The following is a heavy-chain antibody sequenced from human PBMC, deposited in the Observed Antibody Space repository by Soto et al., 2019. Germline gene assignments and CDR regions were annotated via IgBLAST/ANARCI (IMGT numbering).Heavy chain of an antibody. J-gene: IGHJ4*02. CDR1: GFTFSSYA. Sequence: EVQLLESGGGLVQPGGSLRLSCAASGFTFSSYAMSWVRQAPGKGLEWVSGFTGSGGTTYYADSVKGRFAISRDNSETTLYLQMNSLRAEDTAVYFCAKQYYDILTGCDKWGQGTLVTVSS. D-gene: IGHD3-9*01. CDR3: AKQYYDILTGCDK. V-gene: IGHV3-23*01. CDR2: FTGSGGTT.